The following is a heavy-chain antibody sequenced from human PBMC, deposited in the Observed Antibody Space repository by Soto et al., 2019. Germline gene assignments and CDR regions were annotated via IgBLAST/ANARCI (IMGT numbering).Heavy chain of an antibody. V-gene: IGHV1-18*04. D-gene: IGHD6-13*01. J-gene: IGHJ5*02. CDR3: ARGSLGIAAAGTWFDP. CDR2: ISAYNGNT. Sequence: GASVKVSCKASGYTFTSYGISWVRQAPGQGLEWMGWISAYNGNTNYAQKLQGRVTMTTDTSTSTAYMELRSLRSDDTAVYYCARGSLGIAAAGTWFDPWGQGTLVTVSS. CDR1: GYTFTSYG.